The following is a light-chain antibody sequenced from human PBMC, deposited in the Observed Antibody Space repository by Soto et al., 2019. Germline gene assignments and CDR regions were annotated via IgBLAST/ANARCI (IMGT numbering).Light chain of an antibody. CDR1: QSVFSSSTNRNY. J-gene: IGKJ4*01. Sequence: DIVLTQSPDSLAVSLGERAAINCKSSQSVFSSSTNRNYLAWFQQKPGQPPKQIIYWASTRESGVPDRFSGSGSGTDFTLTISRLQAEDVAIYYCQQCYSEPITFGGGTKVEIK. CDR3: QQCYSEPIT. CDR2: WAS. V-gene: IGKV4-1*01.